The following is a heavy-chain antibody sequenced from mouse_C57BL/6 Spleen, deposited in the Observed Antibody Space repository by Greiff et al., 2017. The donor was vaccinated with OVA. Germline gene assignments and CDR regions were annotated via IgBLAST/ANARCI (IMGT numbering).Heavy chain of an antibody. V-gene: IGHV1-81*01. CDR3: ARSYGSSYENYFDY. CDR1: GYTFTSYG. CDR2: IYPRSGNT. D-gene: IGHD1-1*01. J-gene: IGHJ2*01. Sequence: QVHVKQSGAELARPGASVKLSCKASGYTFTSYGISWVKQRTGQGLEWIGEIYPRSGNTYYNAKFKGKATLTADKSSSTAYMELRSLTSEDSAVYFCARSYGSSYENYFDYWGQGTTLTVSS.